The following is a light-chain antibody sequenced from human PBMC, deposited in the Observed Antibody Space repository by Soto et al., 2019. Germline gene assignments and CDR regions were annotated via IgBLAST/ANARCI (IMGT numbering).Light chain of an antibody. CDR2: AAS. J-gene: IGKJ2*01. V-gene: IGKV1-39*01. CDR1: QSISSY. CDR3: QQSYSTPT. Sequence: DIQMTQSPSSLSASVGDRDTITCRASQSISSYLNWYQQKPGKAPKLLIYAASSLQSGVPSRFSDSGSGTDFTLTISSLQPEDFATYYCQQSYSTPTFGQGTKLEIK.